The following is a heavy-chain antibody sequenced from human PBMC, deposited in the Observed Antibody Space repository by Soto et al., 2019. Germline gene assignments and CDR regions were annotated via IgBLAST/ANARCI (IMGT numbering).Heavy chain of an antibody. V-gene: IGHV3-33*01. J-gene: IGHJ6*02. CDR2: IWYDGSNK. Sequence: VQLVESGGGVVQPGRSLRLSCAASGVTFSSYGMHWVRQAPGKGLEWVAVIWYDGSNKYYADSVKGRFTISRDNSKNALYLQMNSLRAEDTAVYYCARADSLGSHYYYGMDVWGQGTTVTVSS. CDR3: ARADSLGSHYYYGMDV. D-gene: IGHD3-22*01. CDR1: GVTFSSYG.